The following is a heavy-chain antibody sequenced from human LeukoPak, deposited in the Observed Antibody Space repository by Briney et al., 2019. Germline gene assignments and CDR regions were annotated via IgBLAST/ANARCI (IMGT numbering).Heavy chain of an antibody. V-gene: IGHV3-48*04. Sequence: GGSLRLSCAASGFTFRTYSMNWVRQAPGKGLERVSYISSSSSTIYYADSVKGRFTISRDNAKNSLYLQMNSLRAEDTAVYYCARLPAYCSSTSCYYDYWGQGTLVTVSS. J-gene: IGHJ4*02. CDR2: ISSSSSTI. CDR3: ARLPAYCSSTSCYYDY. CDR1: GFTFRTYS. D-gene: IGHD2-2*01.